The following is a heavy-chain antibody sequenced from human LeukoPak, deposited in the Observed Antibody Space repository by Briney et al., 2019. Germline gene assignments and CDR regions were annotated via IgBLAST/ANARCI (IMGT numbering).Heavy chain of an antibody. D-gene: IGHD6-19*01. J-gene: IGHJ5*02. CDR3: ARDNGSGRFDP. Sequence: PSETLSLTCTVSGGSINSYYWSWIRQPPGKGLELIGYIYDSGSTNYNPSLKSRVTISADTSKNQFSLKLSFVTAADTAVYYCARDNGSGRFDPWGRGTLVTVSS. V-gene: IGHV4-59*01. CDR2: IYDSGST. CDR1: GGSINSYY.